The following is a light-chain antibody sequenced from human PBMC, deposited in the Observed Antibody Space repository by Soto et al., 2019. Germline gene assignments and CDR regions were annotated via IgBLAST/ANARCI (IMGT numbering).Light chain of an antibody. Sequence: QSALTQPPSASGSPGQSVTISCTGTSSDVGGYNYVSGYQQHPGKAPKLMIYEVSKRPSGVPDRFSGSKSGNTASLTVSGLQAEDEADYYCSSYAGSNNRVFGGGTKLTVL. J-gene: IGLJ2*01. CDR2: EVS. V-gene: IGLV2-8*01. CDR3: SSYAGSNNRV. CDR1: SSDVGGYNY.